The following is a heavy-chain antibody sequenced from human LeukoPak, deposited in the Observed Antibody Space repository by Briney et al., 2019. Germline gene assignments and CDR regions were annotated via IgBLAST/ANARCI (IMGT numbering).Heavy chain of an antibody. CDR3: ARERSSGYYPMRGYYFDY. CDR2: IYSGGST. Sequence: GGSLRLSCAASGFTVSSNYMSWVRQAPGKGLEWVSVIYSGGSTYYADSVKGRFTISRDNSKNTLYLQMNSLRAEDTAVYYCARERSSGYYPMRGYYFDYWGQGTLVTVSS. J-gene: IGHJ4*02. CDR1: GFTVSSNY. D-gene: IGHD3-22*01. V-gene: IGHV3-53*01.